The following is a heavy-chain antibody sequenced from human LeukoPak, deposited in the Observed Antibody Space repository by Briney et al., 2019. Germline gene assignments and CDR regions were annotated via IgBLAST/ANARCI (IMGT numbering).Heavy chain of an antibody. CDR3: ARDAGGTYRSYYALHV. D-gene: IGHD3-16*01. CDR1: GDPFSNYG. CDR2: IIPMFGAP. J-gene: IGHJ6*02. V-gene: IGHV1-69*01. Sequence: SVKVSCKASGDPFSNYGFSWVRQAPGQGLEWMGGIIPMFGAPNYAQRFKGRVTITAGAFTSTVYMELSSLTSDDTAVYYCARDAGGTYRSYYALHVWGQGTTVTVSS.